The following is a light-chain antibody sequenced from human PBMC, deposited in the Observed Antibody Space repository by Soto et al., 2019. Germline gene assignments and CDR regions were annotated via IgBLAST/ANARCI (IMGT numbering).Light chain of an antibody. J-gene: IGKJ1*01. V-gene: IGKV3-15*01. CDR2: DAS. CDR3: QQYYNWPPTWT. Sequence: IVMTQSPATVSVSPGERATLSCRASQSVNSNLAWYQQKPGQAPRLLIYDASTRATGIPARFSGSGSGTEFTLTISSLQSEDFAVYYCQQYYNWPPTWTFGQGTKVDIK. CDR1: QSVNSN.